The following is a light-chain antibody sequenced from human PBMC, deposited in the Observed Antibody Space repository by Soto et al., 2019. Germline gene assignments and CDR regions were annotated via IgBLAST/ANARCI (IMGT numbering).Light chain of an antibody. CDR1: SSDVGAYNF. CDR2: EVS. J-gene: IGLJ1*01. V-gene: IGLV2-14*01. Sequence: QSALTQPASVSGSPGQSITISCTGTSSDVGAYNFVSWYQQHPGKAPKLMIYEVSNRPSGVSNRFSGSKSGNTASLTISGLQAEDEADYYCNSYTSSAARVFGTGTKVTAL. CDR3: NSYTSSAARV.